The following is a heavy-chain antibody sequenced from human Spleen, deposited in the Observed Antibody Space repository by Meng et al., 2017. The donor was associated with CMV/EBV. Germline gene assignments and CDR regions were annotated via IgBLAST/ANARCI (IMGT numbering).Heavy chain of an antibody. D-gene: IGHD6-6*01. J-gene: IGHJ6*02. CDR3: AYSSSFHYYGMDV. Sequence: ASVKVSCKTSGYTFTSYGISWVRQAPGQGLEWMGWSSAYNGNTNYAQKFQGRVTMTTDTSTSIAYRELRSLRSDDTAVYYCAYSSSFHYYGMDVWGQGTTVTVSS. CDR2: SSAYNGNT. CDR1: GYTFTSYG. V-gene: IGHV1-18*01.